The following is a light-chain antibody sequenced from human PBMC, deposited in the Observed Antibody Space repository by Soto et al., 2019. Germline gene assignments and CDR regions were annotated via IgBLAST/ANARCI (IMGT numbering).Light chain of an antibody. J-gene: IGKJ5*01. CDR2: GAS. CDR3: QQYGSSPPIT. CDR1: QSVSSSY. V-gene: IGKV3-20*01. Sequence: EIVLTQSPGTLSLSPGERATLSCRASQSVSSSYLAWYHQKPGQAPRLLIYGASSRATGIPDRFSGSGSGTDFTLTISRLEPEDLAVYYCQQYGSSPPITFGQGTRLEIK.